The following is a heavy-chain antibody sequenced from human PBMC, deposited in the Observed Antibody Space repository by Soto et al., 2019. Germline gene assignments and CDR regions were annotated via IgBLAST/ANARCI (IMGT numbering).Heavy chain of an antibody. CDR1: GYSFTSYS. Sequence: ASVKVSCKASGYSFTSYSIHWVRQAPGQSLEWMGWTNAGNGNTKYSQKFQGRVTISVDTSKNQFSLKLSSVTAADTAVYYCARHPSGLGWSGYYYYYYYMDGWGKGTTVTVSS. CDR3: ARHPSGLGWSGYYYYYYYMDG. D-gene: IGHD3-3*01. CDR2: TNAGNGNT. V-gene: IGHV1-3*01. J-gene: IGHJ6*03.